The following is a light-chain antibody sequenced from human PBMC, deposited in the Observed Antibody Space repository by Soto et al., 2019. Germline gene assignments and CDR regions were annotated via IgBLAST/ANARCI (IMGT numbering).Light chain of an antibody. CDR2: EVS. V-gene: IGLV2-14*01. J-gene: IGLJ1*01. CDR1: SSDVGAYNR. CDR3: LSYTTSSSYV. Sequence: QSVLTQPASVSGSPGQSITISCTGTSSDVGAYNRVSWYQQHSGKAPKLMIYEVSNRPSGVSNRFSGSKSGNTASLTISGLQAVDEADYYCLSYTTSSSYVFGTGTKLTVL.